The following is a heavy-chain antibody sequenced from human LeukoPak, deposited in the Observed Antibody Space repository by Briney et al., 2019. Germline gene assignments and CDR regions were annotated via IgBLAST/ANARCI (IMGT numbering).Heavy chain of an antibody. CDR2: IYSGGST. CDR3: AKVRNSGWSPSGFDY. D-gene: IGHD6-19*01. J-gene: IGHJ4*02. CDR1: GFTVSSNY. Sequence: GGPLRLSCAASGFTVSSNYMSWVRQAPGKGLEWVSVIYSGGSTYYADSVKDRFTISRDNSKNTLYLQMNSLRAEDTAVYYCAKVRNSGWSPSGFDYWGQGTLVTVSS. V-gene: IGHV3-53*01.